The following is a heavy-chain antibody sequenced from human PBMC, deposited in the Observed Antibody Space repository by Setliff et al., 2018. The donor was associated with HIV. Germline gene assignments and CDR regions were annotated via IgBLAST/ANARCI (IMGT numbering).Heavy chain of an antibody. D-gene: IGHD1-26*01. CDR2: IRNDGSDK. CDR3: ARDRYSRSSTDY. V-gene: IGHV3-30*02. CDR1: GFTFSSYG. Sequence: GGSLRLSCAASGFTFSSYGVHWVRQAPGKGLEWVAFIRNDGSDKNYMDSVKGRFTISRDNAKNSLYLQMNSLRAEDTAVYYCARDRYSRSSTDYWGQGTLVTVSS. J-gene: IGHJ4*02.